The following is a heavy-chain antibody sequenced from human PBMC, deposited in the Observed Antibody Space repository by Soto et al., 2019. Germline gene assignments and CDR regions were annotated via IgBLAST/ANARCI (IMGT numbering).Heavy chain of an antibody. CDR2: IRNKANSYTT. V-gene: IGHV3-72*01. J-gene: IGHJ5*02. CDR3: ASGTFSLP. D-gene: IGHD3-3*02. CDR1: GFTFSDHY. Sequence: AGGSLRLSCAASGFTFSDHYMDWVRQAPGKGLEWVGRIRNKANSYTTDYAASVQGRFTISRDDSKNSLYLQMNSLKTEDTAMYYCASGTFSLPWGQGTLVTVSS.